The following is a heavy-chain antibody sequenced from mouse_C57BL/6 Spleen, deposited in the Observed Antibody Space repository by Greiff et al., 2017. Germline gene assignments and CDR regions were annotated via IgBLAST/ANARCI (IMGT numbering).Heavy chain of an antibody. Sequence: VQLQQSGPELVKPGASVKISCKASGYSLTDYNMNWVKQSNGKSLEWIGVINPNYGTTSYNQKFKGKATLTVDQSSSTAYMQLNSLTSEDSAVYYCALYYYGSSSYYAMDYWGQGTSVTVSS. V-gene: IGHV1-39*01. CDR2: INPNYGTT. D-gene: IGHD1-1*01. CDR3: ALYYYGSSSYYAMDY. CDR1: GYSLTDYN. J-gene: IGHJ4*01.